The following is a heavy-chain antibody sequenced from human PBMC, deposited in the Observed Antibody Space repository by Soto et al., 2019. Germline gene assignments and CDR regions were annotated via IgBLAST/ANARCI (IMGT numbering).Heavy chain of an antibody. CDR3: AKDLLRLRDGYNFVDY. D-gene: IGHD5-12*01. CDR1: GFVFNNYG. J-gene: IGHJ4*02. V-gene: IGHV3-30*18. Sequence: QVHLVESGSGVVQPGRSQRLSCAASGFVFNNYGMHWVRQAPGKGLDWVAAISYDGSYKFYADSVQGRFTISRDNSKNTLYLQMNSLRSEDTAVYYCAKDLLRLRDGYNFVDYWGQGALVTVSS. CDR2: ISYDGSYK.